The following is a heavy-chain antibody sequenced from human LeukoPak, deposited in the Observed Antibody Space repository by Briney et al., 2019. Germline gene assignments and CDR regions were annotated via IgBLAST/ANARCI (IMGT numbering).Heavy chain of an antibody. J-gene: IGHJ4*02. CDR3: AREAFSSGYYDDY. Sequence: PSETLSLTCTVSGVSISSYYWGWIRQPPGKGLEWIGSIHQSGSTYYNPSLKSRVTISVDTSKNQFSLKLSSVTAADTAVYYCAREAFSSGYYDDYWGQGTLVTVSS. CDR2: IHQSGST. V-gene: IGHV4-38-2*02. CDR1: GVSISSYY. D-gene: IGHD3-22*01.